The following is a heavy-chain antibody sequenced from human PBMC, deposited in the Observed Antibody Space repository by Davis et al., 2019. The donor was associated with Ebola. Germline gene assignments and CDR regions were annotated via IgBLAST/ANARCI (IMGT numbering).Heavy chain of an antibody. J-gene: IGHJ6*04. CDR1: DDSITMSNYF. Sequence: SETLSLTCSVSDDSITMSNYFWGWIRQPPGKGLEWIGIMSYTGGTYYNPSLKRRVTISVDTSKNQFSLKLTSVTAADTAVYYCARGRPSTVTTDYYAMDIWGKGTTVTVSS. V-gene: IGHV4-39*01. D-gene: IGHD4-17*01. CDR3: ARGRPSTVTTDYYAMDI. CDR2: MSYTGGT.